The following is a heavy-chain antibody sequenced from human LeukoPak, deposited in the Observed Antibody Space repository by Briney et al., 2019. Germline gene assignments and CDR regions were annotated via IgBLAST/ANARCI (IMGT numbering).Heavy chain of an antibody. CDR1: GDSISSAGYY. Sequence: PSVTLSLTCTVSGDSISSAGYYWSWLRQPAGRGLQWVGRIYYTGSPNYNPSLESRAIISLDTSKNQFSLTLDSVTAADTAVYFCARETPHFDLSGNSYYMDVWGKGTTVTVSS. D-gene: IGHD3-10*01. CDR3: ARETPHFDLSGNSYYMDV. V-gene: IGHV4-61*02. CDR2: IYYTGSP. J-gene: IGHJ6*03.